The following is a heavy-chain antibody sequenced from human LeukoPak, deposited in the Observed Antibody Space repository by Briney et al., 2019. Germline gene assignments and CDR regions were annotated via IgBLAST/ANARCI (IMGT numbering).Heavy chain of an antibody. J-gene: IGHJ5*02. Sequence: GGSLRLSRAASGFTFSSYWMHWVRQAPGKGLVWVSRIKSDGSGTNYADSVKGRFTISRDNAKNTLYLQMNSLRAEDTAVYYCASTYYYDTIDYPPRWFDPWGQGTLVTVSS. CDR3: ASTYYYDTIDYPPRWFDP. D-gene: IGHD3-22*01. CDR2: IKSDGSGT. CDR1: GFTFSSYW. V-gene: IGHV3-74*01.